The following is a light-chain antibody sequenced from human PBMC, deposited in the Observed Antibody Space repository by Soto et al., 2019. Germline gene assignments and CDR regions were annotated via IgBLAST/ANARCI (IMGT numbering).Light chain of an antibody. J-gene: IGKJ1*01. CDR2: GAS. CDR3: HHYGSSPRT. Sequence: EIVLTQSPGTLSLSPGDRATLSCRASQSVSSNYLAWYQQKPGQAPRLLIYGASMRATGIPDRFSASGSGTAFTLNIRSLEPEDFAMYFCHHYGSSPRTFGQGTKVEIK. V-gene: IGKV3-20*01. CDR1: QSVSSNY.